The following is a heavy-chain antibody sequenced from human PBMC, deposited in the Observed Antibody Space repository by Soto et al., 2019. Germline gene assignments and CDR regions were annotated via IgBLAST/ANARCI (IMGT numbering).Heavy chain of an antibody. CDR3: ARGARRNLPYYGMDV. J-gene: IGHJ6*02. D-gene: IGHD1-7*01. CDR1: GFSFTGYY. Sequence: ASVKVSCKASGFSFTGYYIHWLRQAPGQGLEWMGWISAYNGNTNYAQKLQGRVTMTTDTSTSTAYMELRSLRSDDTAVYYCARGARRNLPYYGMDVWGQGTTVTVSS. CDR2: ISAYNGNT. V-gene: IGHV1-18*04.